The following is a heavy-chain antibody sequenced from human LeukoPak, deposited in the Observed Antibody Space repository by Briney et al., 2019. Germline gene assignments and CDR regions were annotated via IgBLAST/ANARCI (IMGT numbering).Heavy chain of an antibody. CDR3: ARYCITGTTAGAFDI. Sequence: SETLSLTCAVYGGSFSGYYWSWIRQPPGKGLEWIGEINHSGSTNYNPSLKSRVTISVDTSKNQFSLKLSSVTAADTAVYYCARYCITGTTAGAFDIWSQGTMVTVSS. J-gene: IGHJ3*02. CDR1: GGSFSGYY. D-gene: IGHD1-7*01. V-gene: IGHV4-34*01. CDR2: INHSGST.